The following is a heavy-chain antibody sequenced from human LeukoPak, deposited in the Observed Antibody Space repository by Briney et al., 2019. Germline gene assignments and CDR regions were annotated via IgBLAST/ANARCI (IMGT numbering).Heavy chain of an antibody. CDR1: GYTFTGYY. Sequence: GASVKVSCKASGYTFTGYYMHWERQAPGQGLEWMGWINPNSGGTNYAQKFQGRVTMTRDTSISTAYMELSRLRSDDTAVYYCARESYNSGSYSFDYWGQGTLVTVSS. V-gene: IGHV1-2*02. J-gene: IGHJ4*02. CDR2: INPNSGGT. D-gene: IGHD1-26*01. CDR3: ARESYNSGSYSFDY.